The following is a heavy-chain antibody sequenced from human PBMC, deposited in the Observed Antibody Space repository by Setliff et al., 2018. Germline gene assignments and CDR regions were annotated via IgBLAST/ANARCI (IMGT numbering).Heavy chain of an antibody. D-gene: IGHD3-10*01. J-gene: IGHJ6*02. CDR3: ARDHVYGSQYYYYYYGMDV. Sequence: LRLSCAASGFTFSSYWMSWVRQAPGKGLEWVANIKQDGSEKYYVDSVKGRFTISRDNAKNSLYLQMNSLRAEDTSVYYCARDHVYGSQYYYYYYGMDVWGQGTTVTVSS. CDR2: IKQDGSEK. CDR1: GFTFSSYW. V-gene: IGHV3-7*01.